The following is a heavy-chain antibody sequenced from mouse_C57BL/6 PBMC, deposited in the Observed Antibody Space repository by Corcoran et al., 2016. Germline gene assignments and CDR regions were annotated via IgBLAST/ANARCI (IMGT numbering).Heavy chain of an antibody. Sequence: EVPLQQSGPELVKPVASVKIPCKASGYTFTGYNMGWVKQSHGKSLEWIGDINPNNGGTIYNQKFKGKVTLTVDKSYSTAYMELRSLTSEDTAVYYCARSPPYGNYPYYYAKDYWGQGSSVTVSS. CDR2: INPNNGGT. CDR1: GYTFTGYN. J-gene: IGHJ4*01. CDR3: ARSPPYGNYPYYYAKDY. V-gene: IGHV1-18*01. D-gene: IGHD2-1*01.